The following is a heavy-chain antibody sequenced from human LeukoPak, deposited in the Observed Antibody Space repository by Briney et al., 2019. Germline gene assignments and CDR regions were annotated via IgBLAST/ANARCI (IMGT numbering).Heavy chain of an antibody. V-gene: IGHV3-23*01. CDR1: GFTFSSYA. D-gene: IGHD1-26*01. J-gene: IGHJ6*03. CDR3: AKDGPIVGATSPLYYYYYMDV. CDR2: ISGSGGST. Sequence: PGGSLRLSCAASGFTFSSYAMSWVRQAPGKGLEWVSAISGSGGSTYYADSVKGRFTISRDNSKNTLYLQMNSLRAEDTAVYYCAKDGPIVGATSPLYYYYYMDVWGKGTTVTVSS.